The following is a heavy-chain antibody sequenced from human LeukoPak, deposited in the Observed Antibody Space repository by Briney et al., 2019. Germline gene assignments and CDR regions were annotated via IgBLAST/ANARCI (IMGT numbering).Heavy chain of an antibody. V-gene: IGHV3-72*01. CDR2: SATTKPNSCTT. D-gene: IGHD6-13*01. Sequence: GGSLRLSCAGAGFSIADHHMDWVRQAPGTGLEWIGRSATTKPNSCTTQYAASVRGRFTISRDDSQNSLYLHLYSLKTEDTAVYYCVRVVTTRSGWYHFDNWGLGTLVSVSS. CDR3: VRVVTTRSGWYHFDN. J-gene: IGHJ4*02. CDR1: GFSIADHH.